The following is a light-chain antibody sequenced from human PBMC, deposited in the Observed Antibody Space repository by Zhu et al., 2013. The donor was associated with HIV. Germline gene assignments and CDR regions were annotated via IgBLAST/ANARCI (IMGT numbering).Light chain of an antibody. Sequence: EIVMTQSPATLSVPPGTTVTLSCRASQTIGRNLVWYQQRPGQSPRLLISSVSSRAAALPARFSGSGSGTEFALNISSLRSEDSGVYYCQQSDTWPQVTFGPGTKL. J-gene: IGKJ3*01. V-gene: IGKV3-15*01. CDR3: QQSDTWPQVT. CDR1: QTIGRN. CDR2: SVS.